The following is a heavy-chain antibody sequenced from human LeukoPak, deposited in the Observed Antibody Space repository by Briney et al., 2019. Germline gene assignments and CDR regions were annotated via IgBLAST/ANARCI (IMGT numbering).Heavy chain of an antibody. CDR1: GLKFRNYG. Sequence: GGSLRLSCVASGLKFRNYGMHWVRQAPGKGLEWVTFIWYDGSHQYYIDSVKGRFTGSRDNAKSTLYLQMDSLSAEDTAVYYCATDRNEGKYYDYWGQGTLVTVSS. J-gene: IGHJ4*02. D-gene: IGHD2/OR15-2a*01. CDR3: ATDRNEGKYYDY. V-gene: IGHV3-30*02. CDR2: IWYDGSHQ.